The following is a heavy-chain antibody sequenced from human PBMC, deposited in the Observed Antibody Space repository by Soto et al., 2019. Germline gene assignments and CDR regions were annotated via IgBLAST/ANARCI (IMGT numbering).Heavy chain of an antibody. D-gene: IGHD6-6*01. Sequence: PSETLSLTCAVSGDSIISSYYWGWIRRPPGKGLEWIGSIYYSGSTYYNPSLKSRVTISVDTSKNQFSLKLSSVTAADTAVYYCAGRGGIAARRLFDPWGQGTLVTVSS. CDR3: AGRGGIAARRLFDP. CDR2: IYYSGST. V-gene: IGHV4-39*01. J-gene: IGHJ5*02. CDR1: GDSIISSYY.